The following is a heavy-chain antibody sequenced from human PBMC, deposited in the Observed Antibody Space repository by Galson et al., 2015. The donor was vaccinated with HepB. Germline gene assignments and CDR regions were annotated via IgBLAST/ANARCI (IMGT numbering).Heavy chain of an antibody. CDR2: INAGNGNT. Sequence: SVKVSCKASGYTFTSYAMHWVRQAPGQRLEWMGWINAGNGNTKYSQRFQGRVTITRDTSASTAYMELSSLRSEDTAVYYCARGLRPYDYVWGTLGYWGQGTLVTVSS. D-gene: IGHD3-16*01. V-gene: IGHV1-3*01. CDR3: ARGLRPYDYVWGTLGY. J-gene: IGHJ4*02. CDR1: GYTFTSYA.